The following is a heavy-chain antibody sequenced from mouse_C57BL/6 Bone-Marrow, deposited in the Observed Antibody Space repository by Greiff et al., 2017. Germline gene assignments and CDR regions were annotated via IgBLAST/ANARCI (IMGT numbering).Heavy chain of an antibody. Sequence: EVQLQQSGPVLVKPGASVKMSCKASGYTFTDYYMNWVKQSHGKSLEWIGVINPYNGGTSYNQKFKGKATLTVDKSSSTAYMERNSLTSEDTAVYYCARAYGSKSWFAYWGQGTLVTVSA. CDR2: INPYNGGT. J-gene: IGHJ3*01. CDR1: GYTFTDYY. CDR3: ARAYGSKSWFAY. D-gene: IGHD1-1*01. V-gene: IGHV1-19*01.